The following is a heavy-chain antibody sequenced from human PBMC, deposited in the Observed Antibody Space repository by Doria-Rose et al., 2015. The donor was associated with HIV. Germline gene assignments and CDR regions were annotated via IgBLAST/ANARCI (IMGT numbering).Heavy chain of an antibody. J-gene: IGHJ4*02. V-gene: IGHV2-26*01. D-gene: IGHD6-13*01. Sequence: QESGPVLVKPTETLTLTCTVSGVSLSSPGMGVSWIRQPPGKALEWLANIFSDDDSYYKTSLKSRLTISRGTSKSQVVLTMTDMDPVDTATYYCARIKSSRWYHKYYFDFWGQGTLVIVSA. CDR1: GVSLSSPGMG. CDR2: IFSDDDS. CDR3: ARIKSSRWYHKYYFDF.